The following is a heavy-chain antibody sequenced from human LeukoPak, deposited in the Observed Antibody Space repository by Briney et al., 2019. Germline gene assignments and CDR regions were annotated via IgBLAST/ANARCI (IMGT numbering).Heavy chain of an antibody. V-gene: IGHV3-23*01. CDR1: GFTFSGSA. D-gene: IGHD4-17*01. J-gene: IGHJ4*02. CDR3: AKHYGDSSNYFDY. Sequence: PGGSLRLYCAASGFTFSGSAMHWVRQAPGKGLEWVSAISGSGGSTYYADSVKGRFTIPRDNSKNTLYLQMNSLRAEDTAVYYCAKHYGDSSNYFDYWGQGTLVTVSS. CDR2: ISGSGGST.